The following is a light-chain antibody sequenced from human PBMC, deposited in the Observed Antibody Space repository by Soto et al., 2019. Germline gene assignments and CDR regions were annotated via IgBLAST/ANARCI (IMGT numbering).Light chain of an antibody. CDR1: QSVSFNY. CDR2: DAS. CDR3: QQYGSSPYT. J-gene: IGKJ2*01. V-gene: IGKV3D-20*01. Sequence: EIVLTPSPGTLSLSPGERATLSCGASQSVSFNYLAWYQQKVGLAPRLLIYDASRRATGTPDRFSGSGSGTDFTLTISRLEPEDFAVYVCQQYGSSPYTFGQGTNLEIK.